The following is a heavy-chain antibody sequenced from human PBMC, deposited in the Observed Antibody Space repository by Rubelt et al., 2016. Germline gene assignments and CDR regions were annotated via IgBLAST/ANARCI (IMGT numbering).Heavy chain of an antibody. D-gene: IGHD5-12*01. V-gene: IGHV1-18*01. CDR3: ARALWTDSGYGGDY. Sequence: QVQLVQSGAEVKKPGASVKVSCKASGYTFTSYGLSWVRQAPGQGLEWMGWISAYNDNTNYARRLQGRGTMNTDTSTSTAYMELRSLRSDDTAVYYCARALWTDSGYGGDYWGQGTLVIVSS. CDR1: GYTFTSYG. J-gene: IGHJ4*02. CDR2: ISAYNDNT.